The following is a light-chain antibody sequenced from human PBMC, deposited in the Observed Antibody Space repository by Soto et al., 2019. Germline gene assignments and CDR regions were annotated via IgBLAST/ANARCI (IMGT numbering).Light chain of an antibody. J-gene: IGKJ2*01. CDR1: QSVGSY. CDR2: DAS. CDR3: QQHNDYTAVT. V-gene: IGKV3-11*01. Sequence: EIVLTQSPATLSLSPGERATLSCRASQSVGSYLAWYQQKPGQAPRLVIYDASNRATGIPARFSGSGSGTDFTLTITGLQPDDFATYYCQQHNDYTAVTFGQGTKVEIK.